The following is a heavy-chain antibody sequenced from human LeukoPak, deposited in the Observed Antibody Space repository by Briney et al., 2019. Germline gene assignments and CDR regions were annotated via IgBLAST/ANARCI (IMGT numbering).Heavy chain of an antibody. V-gene: IGHV4-59*01. D-gene: IGHD1-1*01. CDR1: GGSISSYY. Sequence: SETLSLTCTVSGGSISSYYWSWIRQPPGKGLEWIGYIYYSGSTNYNPSLKSRVTISVDTSKNQFSLKLSSVTAADTAVYYCARGGGWKEYNWFDPWGQGTLVTVSS. J-gene: IGHJ5*02. CDR2: IYYSGST. CDR3: ARGGGWKEYNWFDP.